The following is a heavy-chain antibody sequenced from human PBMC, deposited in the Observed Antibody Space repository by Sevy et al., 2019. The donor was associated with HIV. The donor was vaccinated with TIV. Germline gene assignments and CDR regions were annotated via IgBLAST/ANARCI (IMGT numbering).Heavy chain of an antibody. CDR2: TYYRSKWYN. CDR3: AERTNDVFYYGMDV. CDR1: GDSVSSIRTS. Sequence: SPTISLTCAISGDSVSSIRTSWNWIRQSPSRGLEWLGRTYYRSKWYNDYATSVKSRITINADTSKNQVSLQLNSVTPEDTAVYYCAERTNDVFYYGMDVWGQGTTVTVSS. V-gene: IGHV6-1*01. J-gene: IGHJ6*02.